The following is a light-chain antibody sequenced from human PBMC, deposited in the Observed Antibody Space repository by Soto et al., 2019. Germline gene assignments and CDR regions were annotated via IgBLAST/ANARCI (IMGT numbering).Light chain of an antibody. CDR1: QTIMTY. CDR2: AAS. Sequence: DIQMTQSPSSLSASVGDEVTITCRASQTIMTYLNWYQLKPGKPPRLLIYAASSLQSGVPSRFSGSGSGTDFTLTISRLEPEDFAVYYCQQYGSSPLTFGGGTKVDI. J-gene: IGKJ4*01. CDR3: QQYGSSPLT. V-gene: IGKV1-39*01.